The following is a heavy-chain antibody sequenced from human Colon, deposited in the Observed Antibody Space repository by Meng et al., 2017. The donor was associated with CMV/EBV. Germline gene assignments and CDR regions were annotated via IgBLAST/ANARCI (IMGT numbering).Heavy chain of an antibody. CDR3: ARDSLIWFADEDSKYHYYGMDV. CDR1: GFSLTTYG. D-gene: IGHD3-10*01. V-gene: IGHV3-30*02. J-gene: IGHJ6*02. Sequence: GESLKISCAASGFSLTTYGMHWVRQAPAKGLEWVAFIRYDGTPQYYADSVKGRFTISRDNSKNTVYLQMNSLRAEDTAVYYCARDSLIWFADEDSKYHYYGMDVWGQGTTVTVSS. CDR2: IRYDGTPQ.